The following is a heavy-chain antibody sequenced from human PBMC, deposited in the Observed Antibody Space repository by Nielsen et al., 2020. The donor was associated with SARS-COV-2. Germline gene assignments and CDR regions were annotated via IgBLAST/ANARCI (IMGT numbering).Heavy chain of an antibody. CDR3: AREEGPRGYSYGYYAFDI. D-gene: IGHD5-18*01. CDR2: ISGSGGST. Sequence: WIRQPPGKGLEWVSAISGSGGSTYYADSVKGRFTISRDNTKNTLYLQMNSLRAEDTAVYYCAREEGPRGYSYGYYAFDIWGQGTMVTVS. J-gene: IGHJ3*02. V-gene: IGHV3-23*01.